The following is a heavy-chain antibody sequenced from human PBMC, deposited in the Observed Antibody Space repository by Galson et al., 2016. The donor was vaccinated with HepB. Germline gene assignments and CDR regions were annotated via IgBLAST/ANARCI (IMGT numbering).Heavy chain of an antibody. Sequence: SVKVSCKASGYIFTGYGISWVRQAPGQGLEYMGWISANNGDTSYPQNLQGRVTMTTDTSTGTAYMELRTLRSDDTAVYYCARKPTSSPFDYWGQGTLVTVSS. V-gene: IGHV1-18*04. D-gene: IGHD2/OR15-2a*01. J-gene: IGHJ4*02. CDR3: ARKPTSSPFDY. CDR2: ISANNGDT. CDR1: GYIFTGYG.